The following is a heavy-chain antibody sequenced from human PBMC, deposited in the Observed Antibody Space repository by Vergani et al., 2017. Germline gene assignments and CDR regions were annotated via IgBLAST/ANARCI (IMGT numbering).Heavy chain of an antibody. CDR3: ARGLGKWGPYDYYYYMDV. V-gene: IGHV4-34*01. CDR2: INHSGST. Sequence: QVQLQQWGAGLLKPSETLSLTCAVYGGSFSGYYWSWIRQPPGKGLEWIGEINHSGSTNYNPSLKSRVIISVDTSKNQFSLKLNSVTAADTAVYYCARGLGKWGPYDYYYYMDVWGKGTTVTVSS. CDR1: GGSFSGYY. D-gene: IGHD1-26*01. J-gene: IGHJ6*03.